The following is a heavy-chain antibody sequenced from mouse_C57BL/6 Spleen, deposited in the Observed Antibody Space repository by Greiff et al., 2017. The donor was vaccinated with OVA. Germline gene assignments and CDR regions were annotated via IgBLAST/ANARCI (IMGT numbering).Heavy chain of an antibody. CDR2: IWRGGST. D-gene: IGHD2-5*01. J-gene: IGHJ1*03. Sequence: VKLQQSGPGLVQPSQSLSITCTVSGFSLTSYGVHWVRQSPGKGLEWLGVIWRGGSTDYNAAFMSRLSITKDNSKSQVFFKMNSLQADDTAIYYCAKNWEYSNYDWYFDVWGTGTTVTVSS. CDR1: GFSLTSYG. V-gene: IGHV2-5*01. CDR3: AKNWEYSNYDWYFDV.